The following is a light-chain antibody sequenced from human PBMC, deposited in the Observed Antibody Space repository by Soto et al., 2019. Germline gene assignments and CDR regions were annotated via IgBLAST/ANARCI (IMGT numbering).Light chain of an antibody. CDR2: EVS. J-gene: IGLJ1*01. Sequence: QSALTQPASVSGSPGQSITISCTGTSSDVGGYNDVSWYQQHPGKAPKLMIYEVSNRPSGVSNRFSGSKSGNTASLTISGLQAEDEADYYCSSYTSSSTLLYVFGTWTKLTVL. V-gene: IGLV2-14*01. CDR1: SSDVGGYND. CDR3: SSYTSSSTLLYV.